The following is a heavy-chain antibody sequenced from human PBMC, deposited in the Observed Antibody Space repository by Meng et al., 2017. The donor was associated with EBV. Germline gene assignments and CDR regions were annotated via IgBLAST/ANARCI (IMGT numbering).Heavy chain of an antibody. V-gene: IGHV1-69*01. J-gene: IGHJ5*02. CDR2: IIPIFGTA. CDR3: ARDALGYCSGGSCPYNWFDP. D-gene: IGHD2-15*01. Sequence: QVQLLQYGAEVKKPGSSVTVSCKASGGTFSSYAISWVRQAPGQGLEWMGGIIPIFGTANYAQKFQGRVTITADESTSTAYMELSSLRSEDTAVYYCARDALGYCSGGSCPYNWFDPWGQGTLVTVSS. CDR1: GGTFSSYA.